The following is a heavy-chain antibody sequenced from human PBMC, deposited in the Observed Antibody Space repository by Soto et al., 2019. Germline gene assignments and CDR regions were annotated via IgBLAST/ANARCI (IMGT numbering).Heavy chain of an antibody. CDR3: AREGLGYCSSISCYRRAYYYYGMDV. D-gene: IGHD2-2*02. J-gene: IGHJ6*02. V-gene: IGHV4-59*01. CDR2: IYYSGST. CDR1: GGSISSYY. Sequence: SETLSLTCTVSGGSISSYYWSWIRQPPGKELEWIGYIYYSGSTNYNPSLKSQVTISVDTSKNQFSLKLSSVTAADTAVYYCAREGLGYCSSISCYRRAYYYYGMDVWGQGTTVTVSS.